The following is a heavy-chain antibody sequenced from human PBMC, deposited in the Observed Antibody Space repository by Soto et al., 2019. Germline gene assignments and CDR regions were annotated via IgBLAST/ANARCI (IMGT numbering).Heavy chain of an antibody. V-gene: IGHV3-53*01. CDR2: LYSGGTT. J-gene: IGHJ4*02. CDR3: ARGLYDSGSFYFDF. CDR1: GFNFIRKN. D-gene: IGHD3-10*01. Sequence: EVQLVESGGGLIQPGGSLRLSGEASGFNFIRKNRIWVRQAPGKGLEWVSILYSGGTTYYADSVKGRFTISRDTSENTLYLQINRLRAEDTAVYYCARGLYDSGSFYFDFWGQGTLVTVSS.